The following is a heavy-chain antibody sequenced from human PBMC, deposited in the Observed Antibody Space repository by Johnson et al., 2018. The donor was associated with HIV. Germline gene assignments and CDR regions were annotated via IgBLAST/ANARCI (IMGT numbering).Heavy chain of an antibody. J-gene: IGHJ3*02. CDR1: GFTVSSNY. Sequence: VQLVESGGGLVQPGGSLRLSCAASGFTVSSNYMSWVRQAPGKGLEWVSVIYSGGSTYYADSVKGRFTISRDNSKNTLYLQMGSLRAEDMAVYYCAKGQYSSSPCAFDIWGQGTTVTVSP. V-gene: IGHV3-66*02. CDR2: IYSGGST. D-gene: IGHD6-6*01. CDR3: AKGQYSSSPCAFDI.